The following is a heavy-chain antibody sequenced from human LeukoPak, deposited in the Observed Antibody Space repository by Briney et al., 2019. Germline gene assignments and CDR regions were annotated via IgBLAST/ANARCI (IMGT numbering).Heavy chain of an antibody. D-gene: IGHD2-2*01. CDR1: GYTLTELS. Sequence: GASVKVSCKVSGYTLTELSMHWVRQAPGKGLEWMGGFDPEDGETIYAQKFQGRVTMTEDTSTETAYMELSSLRSEDTAVYYCATTDIVVVPAAHNQYYYYMDIWGKGTTVTVSS. CDR2: FDPEDGET. J-gene: IGHJ6*03. V-gene: IGHV1-24*01. CDR3: ATTDIVVVPAAHNQYYYYMDI.